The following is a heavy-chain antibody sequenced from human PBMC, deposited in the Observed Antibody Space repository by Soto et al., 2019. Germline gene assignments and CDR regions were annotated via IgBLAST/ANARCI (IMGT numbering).Heavy chain of an antibody. CDR1: GGSTSSHY. J-gene: IGHJ5*02. Sequence: QVQLQESGPGLVKSSETLSLTCTVSGGSTSSHYWSWIRQPPGKGLEWIGLMYYTGSTSYNPSLKSRVTISVDTSKNQFSLKLFSVTAADTAVYYCARDGGGSSSWGWFDPWGQGTLVTVSS. D-gene: IGHD6-6*01. CDR2: MYYTGST. V-gene: IGHV4-59*11. CDR3: ARDGGGSSSWGWFDP.